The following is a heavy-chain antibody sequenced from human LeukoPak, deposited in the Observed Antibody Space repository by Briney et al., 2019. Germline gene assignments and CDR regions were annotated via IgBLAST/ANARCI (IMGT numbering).Heavy chain of an antibody. V-gene: IGHV4-59*08. Sequence: PSETLPLTCTVSGGSISSYYWSWIRQPPGKGLEWIGYIYYSGSTNYNPSLKSRVTISVDTSKNQFSLKLSSVTAADTAVYYCARQLPGIEVPIDYWGQGTLVTVSS. CDR2: IYYSGST. CDR1: GGSISSYY. D-gene: IGHD6-19*01. CDR3: ARQLPGIEVPIDY. J-gene: IGHJ4*02.